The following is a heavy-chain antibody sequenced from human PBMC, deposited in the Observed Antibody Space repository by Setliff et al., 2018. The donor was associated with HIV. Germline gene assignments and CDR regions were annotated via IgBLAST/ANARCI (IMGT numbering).Heavy chain of an antibody. CDR3: ARETQQSYNIVTGYNYYYGIDV. CDR2: ITDSGNT. CDR1: GASISSYY. J-gene: IGHJ6*02. D-gene: IGHD3-9*01. Sequence: SETLSLTCNVSGASISSYYWTWFRQSPGNRLEWLGYITDSGNTNYNPSLRRRVTISADTSKNQVSLRLRSVTAADTAVYYCARETQQSYNIVTGYNYYYGIDVWGQGTTVTVSS. V-gene: IGHV4-59*01.